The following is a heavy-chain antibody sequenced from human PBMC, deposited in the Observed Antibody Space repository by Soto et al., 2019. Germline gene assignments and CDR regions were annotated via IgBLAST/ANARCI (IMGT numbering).Heavy chain of an antibody. Sequence: EVQLVESGGGLVQPGGSLRVSCAASGFTFGSYWMNWVRQAPGKGLVWVSRIDSDGSSTTYADSVKGRFTTSRDNAKNTLYLQMSSLRVDDTAVYYCARGRPYGRDVWGQGTTVTVSS. CDR1: GFTFGSYW. J-gene: IGHJ6*02. CDR2: IDSDGSST. CDR3: ARGRPYGRDV. V-gene: IGHV3-74*01.